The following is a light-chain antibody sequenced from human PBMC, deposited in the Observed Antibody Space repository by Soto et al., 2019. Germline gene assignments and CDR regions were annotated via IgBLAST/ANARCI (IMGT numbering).Light chain of an antibody. V-gene: IGKV3-15*01. J-gene: IGKJ1*01. CDR3: QQASNWPRT. Sequence: EIVMTQSPATLSVSPGESATLSCRASQSVSNHLGWFQHRPGQAPRLLIYGASNRVPGIPARFSGSGSGTEFTLTISGLQSEDFAVYYCQQASNWPRTFGQGTKVEIK. CDR2: GAS. CDR1: QSVSNH.